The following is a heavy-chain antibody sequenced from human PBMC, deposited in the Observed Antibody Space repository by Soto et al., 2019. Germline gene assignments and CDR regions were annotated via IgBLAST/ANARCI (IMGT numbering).Heavy chain of an antibody. CDR2: IYSSGST. V-gene: IGHV4-4*07. D-gene: IGHD3-3*01. CDR1: GGSISGYY. CDR3: ARGQRFSDWFDP. J-gene: IGHJ5*02. Sequence: SETLSLTCTVTGGSISGYYWTWVRQSDGEGLEWIGRIYSSGSTNYNPSLKSRVTISLDTSMNYFSLRLSSVTAADTAVYYCARGQRFSDWFDPWGQGTLVTVSS.